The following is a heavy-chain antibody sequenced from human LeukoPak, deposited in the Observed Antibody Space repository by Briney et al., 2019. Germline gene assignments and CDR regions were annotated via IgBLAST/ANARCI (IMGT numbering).Heavy chain of an antibody. CDR2: ISGSGGSI. V-gene: IGHV3-23*01. CDR3: AKGLYYYGSGSLEDY. Sequence: GGSLRLSCTASGFTFTNYGMTWVRQAPGKGPEWVSGISGSGGSIYYGDSVKGRFTISRDDSKNTLYLQMNSLRAEDTAVYYCAKGLYYYGSGSLEDYWGQGTLVTVSS. D-gene: IGHD3-10*01. CDR1: GFTFTNYG. J-gene: IGHJ4*02.